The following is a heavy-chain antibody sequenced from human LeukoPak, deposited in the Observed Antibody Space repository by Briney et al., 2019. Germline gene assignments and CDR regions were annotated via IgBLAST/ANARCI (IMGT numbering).Heavy chain of an antibody. CDR1: GFTFSNYG. J-gene: IGHJ4*02. CDR2: IWYDGSNK. V-gene: IGHV3-33*01. D-gene: IGHD1-26*01. Sequence: PGWSLRLSCAASGFTFSNYGMHWVRLAPGKGLEWVAVIWYDGSNKYYADSVKGRCTISRDNSKNTLYLQMNSLRAEDTAVYYCARDRMGADDYWGQGTLVSVSS. CDR3: ARDRMGADDY.